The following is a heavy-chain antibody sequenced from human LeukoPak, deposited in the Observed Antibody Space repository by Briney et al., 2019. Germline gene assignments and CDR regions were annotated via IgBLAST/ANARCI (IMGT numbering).Heavy chain of an antibody. J-gene: IGHJ4*02. D-gene: IGHD3-16*01. CDR2: IYFSETT. CDR3: ARKGVSDLYYFDS. Sequence: SETLSLTCSVSGAPLRSHYWAWIRQSPGKGLEWIGHIYFSETTKYNPSLKNRASISADISKNQFSLNLRSVTAADTAVYYCARKGVSDLYYFDSWGQGTLVTVSS. V-gene: IGHV4-4*09. CDR1: GAPLRSHY.